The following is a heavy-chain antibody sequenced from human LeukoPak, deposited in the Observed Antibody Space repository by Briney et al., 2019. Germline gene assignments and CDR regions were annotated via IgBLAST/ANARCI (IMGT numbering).Heavy chain of an antibody. J-gene: IGHJ4*02. Sequence: SQTLSLTCTVSGGSISSGDYYWSWIRQPPGKGLEWIGYIYYSGSTYYNPSLKSRVTISVDTSKNQFSLKLSSVTAADTALYYCARGDYYGSGSYPDYWGQGTLVTVSS. V-gene: IGHV4-30-4*01. D-gene: IGHD3-10*01. CDR1: GGSISSGDYY. CDR2: IYYSGST. CDR3: ARGDYYGSGSYPDY.